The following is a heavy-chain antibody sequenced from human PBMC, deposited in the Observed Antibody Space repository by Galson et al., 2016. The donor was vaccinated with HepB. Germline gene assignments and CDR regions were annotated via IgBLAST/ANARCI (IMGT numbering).Heavy chain of an antibody. J-gene: IGHJ6*03. V-gene: IGHV3-53*01. CDR1: GFTVSTFY. CDR2: IHNGGGST. CDR3: AREQWYYMDF. Sequence: SLRLSCAASGFTVSTFYMNWVRQAPGKGLEWVSVIHNGGGSTYYGDSVKGRFTISRDTSKNTVYLQMNSLRPEDTAVYYCAREQWYYMDFWGKGTMVTVSS. D-gene: IGHD6-19*01.